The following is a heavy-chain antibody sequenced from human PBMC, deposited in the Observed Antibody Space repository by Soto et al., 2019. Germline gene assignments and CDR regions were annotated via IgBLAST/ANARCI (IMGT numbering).Heavy chain of an antibody. J-gene: IGHJ5*02. V-gene: IGHV4-30-2*01. CDR2: ICHSGNT. CDR1: GGSITIGGYC. D-gene: IGHD6-19*01. CDR3: ARTLDSGWITFDP. Sequence: PSETLSLTCTVSGGSITIGGYCWSWIRQPPGQGLEWIGYICHSGNTYYNPSLKSRVTTSLDRSKNQFSLKLSSVTAADTAVYYCARTLDSGWITFDPWGQGTLVTVS.